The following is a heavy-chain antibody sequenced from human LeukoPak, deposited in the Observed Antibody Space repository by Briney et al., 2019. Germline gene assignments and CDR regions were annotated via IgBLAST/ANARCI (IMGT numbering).Heavy chain of an antibody. CDR2: ISSSSTTI. Sequence: LSLTCTVSGGSISRSTYYWGWIRQPPGKGLEWVSYISSSSTTIYYADSVKGRFTISRDNAKNSLYLQMNSLRAEDTAVYYCARDSYSYGPFDYWGQGTLVTVSS. CDR3: ARDSYSYGPFDY. V-gene: IGHV3-11*04. D-gene: IGHD5-18*01. CDR1: GGSISRST. J-gene: IGHJ4*02.